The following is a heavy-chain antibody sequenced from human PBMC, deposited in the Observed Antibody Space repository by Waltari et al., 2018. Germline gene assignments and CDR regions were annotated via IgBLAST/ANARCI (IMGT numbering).Heavy chain of an antibody. CDR1: GYTFTSYD. D-gene: IGHD6-6*01. V-gene: IGHV1-8*03. CDR3: ARGIAARWGSNWFDP. J-gene: IGHJ5*02. Sequence: QVQLVQSGAAVQKPGASVKVSCKASGYTFTSYDINWVRQATGQGLEWMGWMNPNSGNTGYAQKFQGRVTITRNTSISTAYMELSSLRSEDTAVYYCARGIAARWGSNWFDPWGQGTLVTVSS. CDR2: MNPNSGNT.